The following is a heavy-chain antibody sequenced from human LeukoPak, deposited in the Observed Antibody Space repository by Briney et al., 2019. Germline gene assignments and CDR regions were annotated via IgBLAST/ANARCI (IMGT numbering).Heavy chain of an antibody. V-gene: IGHV4-59*08. J-gene: IGHJ4*02. CDR3: ARAGNSGWYYFDY. CDR2: IYYSGST. D-gene: IGHD6-19*01. Sequence: SETLSLTCTVSGGSIISYYWSWIRQPPGKGLEWIGYIYYSGSTNYSPSLTSRLTISVDTSKNQLSLKLNSLTAADTAVYYCARAGNSGWYYFDYWGQGTLVTVSS. CDR1: GGSIISYY.